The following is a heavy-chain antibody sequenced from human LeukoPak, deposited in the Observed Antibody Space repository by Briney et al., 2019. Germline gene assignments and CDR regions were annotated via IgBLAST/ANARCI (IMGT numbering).Heavy chain of an antibody. Sequence: ASVKVSCKASGYTFTGYYMHWVRQAPGQGLEWMGWINLNSGGTNYAQKFQGRVTMTRDTSISTAYMELSRLRSDDTAVYYCARSGYCSGGSCYSTYGMDVWGQGTTVTVSS. CDR1: GYTFTGYY. J-gene: IGHJ6*02. D-gene: IGHD2-15*01. CDR2: INLNSGGT. V-gene: IGHV1-2*02. CDR3: ARSGYCSGGSCYSTYGMDV.